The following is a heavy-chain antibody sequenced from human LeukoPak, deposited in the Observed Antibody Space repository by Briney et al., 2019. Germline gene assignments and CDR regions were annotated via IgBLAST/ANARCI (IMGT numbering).Heavy chain of an antibody. CDR1: GGSISSSSYY. V-gene: IGHV4-39*01. Sequence: SETLSLTCTVSGGSISSSSYYWDWIRQPPGKGLEWIGSIYYSGSTYYNPSLKSRVTISVDTSKNQFSLKLSSATVADTAVYYCARGHDFVWGSYRTSFDYWGQGTLVTVSS. D-gene: IGHD3-16*02. CDR2: IYYSGST. CDR3: ARGHDFVWGSYRTSFDY. J-gene: IGHJ4*02.